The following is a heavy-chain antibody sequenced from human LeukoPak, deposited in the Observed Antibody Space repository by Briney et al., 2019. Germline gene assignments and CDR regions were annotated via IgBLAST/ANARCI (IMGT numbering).Heavy chain of an antibody. CDR3: AGRRDGYNFR. CDR1: GGSISSGGYS. V-gene: IGHV4-30-2*01. CDR2: IYHGGST. D-gene: IGHD5-24*01. J-gene: IGHJ4*02. Sequence: PSETLSLTCTVSGGSISSGGYSWGWVRQPPGKGLEWIGYIYHGGSTYYNPSLKSRVTISVDTSKNQFSLKLSSVTAADTAVYYCAGRRDGYNFRWGQGTLVTVSS.